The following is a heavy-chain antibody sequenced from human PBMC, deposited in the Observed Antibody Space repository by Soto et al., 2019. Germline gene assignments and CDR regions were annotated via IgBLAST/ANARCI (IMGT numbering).Heavy chain of an antibody. D-gene: IGHD3-10*01. V-gene: IGHV3-66*01. CDR3: ARGHYGSGSYAFDI. CDR1: GFTVSSNY. J-gene: IGHJ3*02. Sequence: GESLKISCAASGFTVSSNYMSWVRQAPGKGLEWVSVIYSGGSTYYADSVKGRFTISRHNSKNTLYLQMNSLRAEDTAVYYCARGHYGSGSYAFDIWGQGTMVTVSS. CDR2: IYSGGST.